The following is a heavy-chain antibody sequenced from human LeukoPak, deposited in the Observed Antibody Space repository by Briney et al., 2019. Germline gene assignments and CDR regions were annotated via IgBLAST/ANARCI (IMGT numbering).Heavy chain of an antibody. V-gene: IGHV3-53*01. J-gene: IGHJ4*02. Sequence: PGGSLRLSCAASGFTFSSYAMHWVRQAPGKGLEWVSVIYSGGSTYYADSVKGRFTISRDNSKNTLYLQMNSLRAEDTAVYYCARARSSRGYFDYWGQGTLVTVSS. CDR3: ARARSSRGYFDY. D-gene: IGHD6-13*01. CDR1: GFTFSSYA. CDR2: IYSGGST.